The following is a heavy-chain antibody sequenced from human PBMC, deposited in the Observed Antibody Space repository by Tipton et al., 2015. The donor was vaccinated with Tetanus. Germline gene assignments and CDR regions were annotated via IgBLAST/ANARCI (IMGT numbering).Heavy chain of an antibody. CDR3: AREVPAAGHFDS. V-gene: IGHV4-59*01. Sequence: TLSLTCTVSGGSISSYYWGWIRQPPGKGLEWIGYIYYSGSTNYNPSLKSRVTISVDTSKNQFSLKLSSVTAADTAIYYCAREVPAAGHFDSWGQGTLVTVSS. CDR2: IYYSGST. CDR1: GGSISSYY. J-gene: IGHJ4*02. D-gene: IGHD2-2*01.